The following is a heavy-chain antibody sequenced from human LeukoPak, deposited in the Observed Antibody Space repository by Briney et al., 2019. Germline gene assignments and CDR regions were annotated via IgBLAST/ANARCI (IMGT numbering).Heavy chain of an antibody. CDR2: IYHSGST. V-gene: IGHV4-30-2*01. CDR3: ARDYSWFDP. CDR1: GGSISSGGYS. Sequence: SETLSLTCAVSGGSISSGGYSWSWIRQPPGKGLEWIGYIYHSGSTYYNPSLKSRVTISVDRSKNQFSLKLSSVTAAGTAVYYCARDYSWFDPWGQGTLVTVSS. J-gene: IGHJ5*02.